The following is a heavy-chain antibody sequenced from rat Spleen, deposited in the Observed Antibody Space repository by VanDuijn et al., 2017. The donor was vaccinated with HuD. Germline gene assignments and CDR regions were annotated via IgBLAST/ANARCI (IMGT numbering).Heavy chain of an antibody. J-gene: IGHJ2*01. D-gene: IGHD1-2*01. CDR2: ISYGDSSGHSST. CDR1: GFTFSNYG. V-gene: IGHV5-29*01. Sequence: EVQLVESGGGLVQPGRSLKLSCAASGFTFSNYGMAWVRQTPTKGLEWVATISYGDSSGHSSTYYRDSVKGRFTISRDNAKSSLYLQMDSLRSGDTATYYCATRDYIRYTGIFWGQGVMVTVSS. CDR3: ATRDYIRYTGIF.